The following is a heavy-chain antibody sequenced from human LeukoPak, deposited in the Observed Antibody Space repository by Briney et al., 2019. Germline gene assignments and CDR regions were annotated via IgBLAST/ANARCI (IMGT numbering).Heavy chain of an antibody. CDR3: AREASLVVVTPGDYYYGMDV. J-gene: IGHJ6*02. V-gene: IGHV4-30-4*01. Sequence: SETLSLTCTVSGGSISSYYWSWVRQPPGKSLEWVGYISYSGSTYYNPSLKSRVTISVDTSKNQFSLKLSSVTAADTAVYYCAREASLVVVTPGDYYYGMDVWGQGTTVTVSS. D-gene: IGHD2-21*02. CDR1: GGSISSYY. CDR2: ISYSGST.